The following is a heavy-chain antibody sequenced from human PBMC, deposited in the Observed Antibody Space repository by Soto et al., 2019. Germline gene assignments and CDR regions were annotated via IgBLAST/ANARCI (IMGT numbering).Heavy chain of an antibody. Sequence: SETLSLTCTVSGGSISSYYWSWIRQPPGKGLEWIGYIYYSGSTNYNPSLKSRVTISVDTSKNQFSLKLSSVTAADTAVYYCAREIPQDGYSYGYFYYYYYMDVWGKGTTVTVSS. CDR3: AREIPQDGYSYGYFYYYYYMDV. D-gene: IGHD5-18*01. CDR2: IYYSGST. V-gene: IGHV4-59*01. J-gene: IGHJ6*03. CDR1: GGSISSYY.